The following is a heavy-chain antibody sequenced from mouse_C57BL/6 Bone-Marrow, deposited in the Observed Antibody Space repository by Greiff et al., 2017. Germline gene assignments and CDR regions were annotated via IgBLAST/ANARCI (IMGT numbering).Heavy chain of an antibody. CDR1: GFTFTDYY. CDR2: VYPYNGGT. Sequence: EVQLQQSGPVLVKPGPSVKISCKASGFTFTDYYMHWVKQSHGKSLEWIGLVYPYNGGTSYNQKFKGKATLTVDTSSSTAYMELNSLTSEDSAVYYCARYSAMVTTTGYYFDYWGQGTTLTVSS. D-gene: IGHD2-2*01. V-gene: IGHV1-36*01. J-gene: IGHJ2*01. CDR3: ARYSAMVTTTGYYFDY.